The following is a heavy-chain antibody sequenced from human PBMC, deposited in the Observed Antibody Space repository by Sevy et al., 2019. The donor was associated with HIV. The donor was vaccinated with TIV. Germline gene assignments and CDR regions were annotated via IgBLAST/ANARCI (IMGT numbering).Heavy chain of an antibody. D-gene: IGHD2-2*01. CDR1: GYTFTSYG. J-gene: IGHJ6*02. Sequence: ASVKVSCKASGYTFTSYGMNWVRQAPGQGLEWMGWIYTNTGNPTYAQGFTGRFVFSLDTSVSTAYLQISSLKAEDTAVYYCARTSRGIVVIPAAQHYYGMDVSGQRTPVTVSS. CDR3: ARTSRGIVVIPAAQHYYGMDV. CDR2: IYTNTGNP. V-gene: IGHV7-4-1*02.